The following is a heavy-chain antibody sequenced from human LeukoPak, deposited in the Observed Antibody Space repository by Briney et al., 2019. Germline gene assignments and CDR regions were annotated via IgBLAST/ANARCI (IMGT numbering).Heavy chain of an antibody. CDR1: GGSISSSSYY. V-gene: IGHV4-39*01. Sequence: SETLSLTCTVSGGSISSSSYYWGWIRQPPGKGLEWIGSIYYSGSTYYNPSLKSRVTISVDTSKNQFSLKLSSVTAADTAVYYCARQTGRFSPDYWGQGTLVTVPS. D-gene: IGHD3-3*01. CDR2: IYYSGST. CDR3: ARQTGRFSPDY. J-gene: IGHJ4*02.